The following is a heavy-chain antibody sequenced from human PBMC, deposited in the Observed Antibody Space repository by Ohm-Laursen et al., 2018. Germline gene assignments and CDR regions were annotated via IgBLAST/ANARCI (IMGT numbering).Heavy chain of an antibody. V-gene: IGHV4-34*01. D-gene: IGHD2-21*01. CDR2: INHSGTT. CDR3: ASLTHISRGGWFDP. J-gene: IGHJ5*02. CDR1: GGSFSPYY. Sequence: TLSLTWAVYGGSFSPYYWNWIRQPPGKGLEWIGEINHSGTTNYNPSLKSRVTMSVDTSKNQFSLKLSSVTAADTAVYYCASLTHISRGGWFDPWGQGTLLTVSS.